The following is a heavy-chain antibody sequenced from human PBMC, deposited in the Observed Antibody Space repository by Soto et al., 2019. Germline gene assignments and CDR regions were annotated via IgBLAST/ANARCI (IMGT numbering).Heavy chain of an antibody. D-gene: IGHD4-17*01. J-gene: IGHJ4*02. V-gene: IGHV3-9*01. CDR1: GFTFDDYA. CDR2: ISWNSGNL. Sequence: EVQLVESGGGLVQPGRSLRLSCAASGFTFDDYAMHWVRQGPGKGLEWVSSISWNSGNLGYADSVKGRFTISRDNAKHSLYLQMNSLRGEDTALCYCAKGASTTVFAFNDYWGQGTLVTVSS. CDR3: AKGASTTVFAFNDY.